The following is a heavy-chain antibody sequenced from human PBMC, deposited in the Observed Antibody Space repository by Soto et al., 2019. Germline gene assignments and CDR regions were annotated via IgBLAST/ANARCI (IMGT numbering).Heavy chain of an antibody. CDR3: ASDLPWTATQSRARIGRFDP. CDR2: INAGNGNT. J-gene: IGHJ5*02. D-gene: IGHD2-21*02. Sequence: QVQLVQSGAEVKKPGASVKVSCKASGYTFTSYAMHWVRQAPGQRLEWMGWINAGNGNTKYSQKFQGRVTITRDTSASTAYMELSSLRSEDTAVYYCASDLPWTATQSRARIGRFDPWGQGTLVTVSS. V-gene: IGHV1-3*01. CDR1: GYTFTSYA.